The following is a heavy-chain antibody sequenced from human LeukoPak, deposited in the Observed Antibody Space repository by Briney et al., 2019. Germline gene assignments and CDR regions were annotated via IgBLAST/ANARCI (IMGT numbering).Heavy chain of an antibody. CDR3: ARQRGGYKTFDY. D-gene: IGHD5-24*01. CDR2: IYTSGST. Sequence: SETLSLTCTVSGGSISSYYWSWIRQPPGKGLEWIGYIYTSGSTNYNPSLKSRVTISVDTSKNQFSLKLSSVTAADTAVYYCARQRGGYKTFDYWGQETLVTVSS. CDR1: GGSISSYY. J-gene: IGHJ4*02. V-gene: IGHV4-4*09.